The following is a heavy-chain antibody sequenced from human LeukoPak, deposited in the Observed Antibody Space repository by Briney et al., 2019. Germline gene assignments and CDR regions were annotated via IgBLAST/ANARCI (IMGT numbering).Heavy chain of an antibody. CDR1: GFTFSNAW. CDR2: IYSGDST. CDR3: VGRPYYYYGMDV. V-gene: IGHV3-53*01. Sequence: GGSLRLSCAASGFTFSNAWMSWVRQAPGKGLECVAAIYSGDSTYYPDSVKGRFSISRDNSKNTLYLQMSSLRAEDTAIYYCVGRPYYYYGMDVWGQGTTVTVSS. J-gene: IGHJ6*02.